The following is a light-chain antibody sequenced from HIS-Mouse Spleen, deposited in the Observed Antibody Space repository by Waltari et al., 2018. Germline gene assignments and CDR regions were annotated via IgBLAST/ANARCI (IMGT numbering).Light chain of an antibody. CDR2: YAS. J-gene: IGKJ1*01. Sequence: EIVLTQSPAFQSVTPKEKVTITCRASQSIGSSLHWYQQKPDQSPKLLIKYASQSFSGVPSRFSGSGSGTDFTLSINSLEAEDAATYYYHQSSSLPTFGQGTKVEIK. CDR3: HQSSSLPT. V-gene: IGKV6-21*01. CDR1: QSIGSS.